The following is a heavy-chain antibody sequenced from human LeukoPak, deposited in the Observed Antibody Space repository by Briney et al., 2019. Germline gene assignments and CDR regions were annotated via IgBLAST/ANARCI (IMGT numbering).Heavy chain of an antibody. V-gene: IGHV3-23*01. J-gene: IGHJ5*02. CDR3: ASHSGSYSNWFDP. CDR1: GFTFSSYA. CDR2: IGVGGGYI. Sequence: GGSLRLSCTTSGFTFSSYAMGWVRQAPGKGLEWVSAIGVGGGYIYYADSVKGRFTISRDNSKNALYLQMNSLRADDTAVYYCASHSGSYSNWFDPWGQGTLVTVSS. D-gene: IGHD1-26*01.